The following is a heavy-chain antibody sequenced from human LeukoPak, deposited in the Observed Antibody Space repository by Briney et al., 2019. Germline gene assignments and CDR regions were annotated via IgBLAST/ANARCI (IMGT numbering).Heavy chain of an antibody. Sequence: GGSLRLSCAASGFTFSSYGMHWVRQAPGKGLEWVAVISYDGSNKYYADSVKGRFTISRDNSKNTLYLQMNSLRAEDTAVYYCAKGSYYDFWSGRLSWGLGTLVTVSS. V-gene: IGHV3-30*18. D-gene: IGHD3-3*01. J-gene: IGHJ4*02. CDR1: GFTFSSYG. CDR2: ISYDGSNK. CDR3: AKGSYYDFWSGRLS.